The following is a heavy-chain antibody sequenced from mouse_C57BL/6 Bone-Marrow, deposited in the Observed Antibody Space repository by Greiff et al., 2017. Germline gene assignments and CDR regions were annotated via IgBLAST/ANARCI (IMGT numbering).Heavy chain of an antibody. CDR3: STGYGSYYYAMDY. D-gene: IGHD1-1*01. J-gene: IGHJ4*01. Sequence: VHVKQSGAELVRPGASVKLSCTASGFNIKDDYMHWVKQRPEQGLEWIGWIDPENGDTEDASKFQGKATITADTSSNTAYLQLSSLTSEDTAVYYCSTGYGSYYYAMDYWGQGTSVTVSS. CDR2: IDPENGDT. CDR1: GFNIKDDY. V-gene: IGHV14-4*01.